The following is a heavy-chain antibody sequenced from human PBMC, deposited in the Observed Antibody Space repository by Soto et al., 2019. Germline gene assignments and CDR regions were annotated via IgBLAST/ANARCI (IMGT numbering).Heavy chain of an antibody. J-gene: IGHJ3*02. D-gene: IGHD1-26*01. CDR2: IYYSGHS. CDR3: ARNSSETKDSFDI. Sequence: SETLSLTCAVYGGSFSGYYWGWIRQPPGKGLEWIGTIYYSGHSFSNPPFKSRVTISIDTSKNQFSLKLRFVTAADTAVYYCARNSSETKDSFDIWGQGTMVTVSS. CDR1: GGSFSGYY. V-gene: IGHV4-34*11.